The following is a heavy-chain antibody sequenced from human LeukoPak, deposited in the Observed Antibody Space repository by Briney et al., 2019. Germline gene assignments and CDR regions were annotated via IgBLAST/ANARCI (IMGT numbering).Heavy chain of an antibody. J-gene: IGHJ4*02. CDR3: VRRSSSGWCGDY. CDR2: ITNNGGDV. Sequence: PGGSLRLSCSGAGFTFSRHAMHWVRQAPGKGLEYVSAITNNGGDVNYADSVKGRFTISRDNSKNTVFLQMSALRGEDTAVYFCVRRSSSGWCGDYWGQGALVTVSS. V-gene: IGHV3-64D*06. D-gene: IGHD6-19*01. CDR1: GFTFSRHA.